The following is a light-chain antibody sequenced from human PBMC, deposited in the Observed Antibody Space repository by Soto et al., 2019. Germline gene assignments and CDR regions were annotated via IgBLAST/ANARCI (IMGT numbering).Light chain of an antibody. V-gene: IGLV1-44*01. CDR1: SSNIGSDT. Sequence: QSVLTQPPSTSGTPGQRVTISCSGSSSNIGSDTVNWYQQFPGTAPKLLIYSNDQRPSGVPDRFSGSTSGTSAFLAISGLQSEDDADDYCAAWDDRLNGVVFGGGTQVTVL. CDR2: SND. CDR3: AAWDDRLNGVV. J-gene: IGLJ2*01.